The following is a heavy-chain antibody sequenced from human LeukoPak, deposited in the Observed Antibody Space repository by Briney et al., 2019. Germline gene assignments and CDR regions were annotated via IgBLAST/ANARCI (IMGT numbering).Heavy chain of an antibody. CDR2: HNPFKGNT. V-gene: IGHV1-18*01. Sequence: AALKVPLKEPWYTLTTSGLWTGAQGPGQGHGWQGWHNPFKGNTNYAQKLQGRVTMTTDTSTSTAYMELRSLRSDDTAVYYCARDQPGYWAAMVWTVSGYFDLWGRGTLVTVSS. D-gene: IGHD5-18*01. CDR1: WYTLTTSG. CDR3: ARDQPGYWAAMVWTVSGYFDL. J-gene: IGHJ2*01.